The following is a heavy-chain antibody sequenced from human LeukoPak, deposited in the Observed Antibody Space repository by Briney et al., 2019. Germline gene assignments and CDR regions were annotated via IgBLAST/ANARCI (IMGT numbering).Heavy chain of an antibody. Sequence: SETLSLTCTVSGGSVSSGTYYWSWIRQPPGEGLEWIGYIYYSGSTNYNPSLKSRVTISVDTSKNQFSLKLSSVTAADTAVYYCAREGSTHWFDPWGQGTLVTVSS. CDR2: IYYSGST. CDR1: GGSVSSGTYY. V-gene: IGHV4-61*01. CDR3: AREGSTHWFDP. J-gene: IGHJ5*02.